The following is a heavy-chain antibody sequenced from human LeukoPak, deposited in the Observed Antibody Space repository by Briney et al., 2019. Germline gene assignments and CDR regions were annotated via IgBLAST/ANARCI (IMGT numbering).Heavy chain of an antibody. V-gene: IGHV4-59*01. CDR3: ARGTSGAGPS. CDR1: GGSISSYY. J-gene: IGHJ4*02. CDR2: IYYSGST. D-gene: IGHD3-16*01. Sequence: PSETLSLTCTVSGGSISSYYWSWIRQPPGKGLEWIGYIYYSGSTNYNPSLKCRVTISVDTSKNQFSLKLSSVTAADTAVYYCARGTSGAGPSWGQGTLVTVSS.